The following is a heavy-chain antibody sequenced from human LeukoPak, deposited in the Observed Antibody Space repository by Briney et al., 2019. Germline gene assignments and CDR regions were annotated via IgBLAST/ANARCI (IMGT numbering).Heavy chain of an antibody. CDR3: ARDILTKQAYSGYDN. D-gene: IGHD5-12*01. J-gene: IGHJ4*02. CDR1: GLTVSSNY. Sequence: GGSLRLSCAATGLTVSSNYMSWVRQAPGKGLEWVSVFYNGINTYYADSVKGRFTISRDNAKNSLYLQMNSLRDEDTAVYYCARDILTKQAYSGYDNWGQGTLVTVSS. CDR2: FYNGINT. V-gene: IGHV3-66*01.